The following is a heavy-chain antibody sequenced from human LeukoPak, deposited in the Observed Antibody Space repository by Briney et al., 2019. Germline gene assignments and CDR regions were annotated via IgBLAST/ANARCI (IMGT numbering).Heavy chain of an antibody. V-gene: IGHV4-39*07. CDR3: ARGYSSGWYGNWFDP. J-gene: IGHJ5*02. Sequence: PSETLSLTCTVSGGSISSSSYYWGWIRQPPGKGLEWIGSIYYSGSTYYNPSLKSRVTISVDTSKNQFSLKLSSVTAADTAVYYCARGYSSGWYGNWFDPWGQGTLVTVSS. CDR1: GGSISSSSYY. D-gene: IGHD6-19*01. CDR2: IYYSGST.